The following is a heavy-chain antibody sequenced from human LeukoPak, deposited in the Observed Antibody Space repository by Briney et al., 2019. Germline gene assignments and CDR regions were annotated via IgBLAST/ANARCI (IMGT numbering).Heavy chain of an antibody. Sequence: PLETLSLTCAVYGGSFSGYYWSWIRQPPGKGLEWIGEINHSGSTNYNPSLKSRVTISVDTSKNQFSLKLSSVTAADTAVYYCASGDQDTAMVSYWGQGTLVTVSS. CDR2: INHSGST. CDR3: ASGDQDTAMVSY. D-gene: IGHD5-18*01. V-gene: IGHV4-34*01. J-gene: IGHJ4*02. CDR1: GGSFSGYY.